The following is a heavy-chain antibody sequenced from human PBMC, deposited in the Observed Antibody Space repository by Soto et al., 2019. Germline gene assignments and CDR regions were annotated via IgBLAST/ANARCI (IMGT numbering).Heavy chain of an antibody. V-gene: IGHV3-33*01. CDR1: GFTFSSYG. D-gene: IGHD6-19*01. Sequence: GGSLRLSCAASGFTFSSYGMHWVRQAPGKGLEWVAVIWYDGSYKYYADSVKGRFTISRDNSKNTLYVQMNSLRAEDTAVYYCARAMPGIAVTGHDYWGQGTLVTVSS. CDR2: IWYDGSYK. J-gene: IGHJ4*02. CDR3: ARAMPGIAVTGHDY.